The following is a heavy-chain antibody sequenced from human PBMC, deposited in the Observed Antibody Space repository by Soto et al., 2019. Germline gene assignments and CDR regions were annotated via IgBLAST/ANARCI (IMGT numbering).Heavy chain of an antibody. J-gene: IGHJ5*02. CDR3: ARDPGAYYDSSGYYYSDWFDP. V-gene: IGHV1-18*01. D-gene: IGHD3-22*01. Sequence: ASVKVSCKASGYTFTSYGISWVRQAPGQGPEWMGWISAYNGNTNYAQKLQGRVTMTTDTSTSTAYMELRSLRSDDTAVYYCARDPGAYYDSSGYYYSDWFDPWGQGTLVTVSS. CDR2: ISAYNGNT. CDR1: GYTFTSYG.